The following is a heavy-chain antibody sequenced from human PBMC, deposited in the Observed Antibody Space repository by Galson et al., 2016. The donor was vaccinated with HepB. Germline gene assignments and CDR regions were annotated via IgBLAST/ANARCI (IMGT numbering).Heavy chain of an antibody. D-gene: IGHD6-25*01. CDR1: GGTFSTYG. Sequence: SVKVSCKASGGTFSTYGISWVRQAPGQGLEWMGEIITILGRVNYAQKFQGRVTIAADDSTSTAYMELSSLRFEDTAVYYCAREGIGYSSVPDAFDIWGQGVGQKDCERHDCMERWSLGCEYRVLCYSAVEGMGYSSVPYAFDIGGQGTRVTFAA. J-gene: IGHJ3*02. CDR3: AREGIGYSSVPDAFDIWGQGVGQKDCERHDCMERWSLGCEYRVLCYSAVEGMGYSSVPYAFDI. V-gene: IGHV1-69*13. CDR2: IITILGRV.